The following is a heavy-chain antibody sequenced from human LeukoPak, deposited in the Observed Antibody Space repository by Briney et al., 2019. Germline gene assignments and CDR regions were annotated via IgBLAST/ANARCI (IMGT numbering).Heavy chain of an antibody. V-gene: IGHV1-46*01. CDR3: AREDYYGSXSYXAXGNXFDP. D-gene: IGHD3-10*01. J-gene: IGHJ5*02. CDR2: INPSGGST. Sequence: GASVKVSCKASGYTFTSYYMHWVRQAPGQGLEWMGIINPSGGSTSYAQKFQGRVTMTRDTSTSTVYMELGSLRSEDTAVYYCAREDYYGSXSYXAXGNXFDPWGQGTLVTVS. CDR1: GYTFTSYY.